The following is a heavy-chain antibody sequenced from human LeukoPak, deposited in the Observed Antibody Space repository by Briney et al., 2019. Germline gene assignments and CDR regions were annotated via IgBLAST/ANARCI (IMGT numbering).Heavy chain of an antibody. CDR1: GFTFSDHY. J-gene: IGHJ4*02. V-gene: IGHV3-72*01. Sequence: PGGSLRLSCAASGFTFSDHYMDWVRQAPGRGLEWVGLIRNRGNGYTPGYAASVSGRFTISRDDSKNSVYLQMDSLKTEDTAVYYCADIGSAGTDHWGQGTLVTVSS. CDR2: IRNRGNGYTP. CDR3: ADIGSAGTDH. D-gene: IGHD5-12*01.